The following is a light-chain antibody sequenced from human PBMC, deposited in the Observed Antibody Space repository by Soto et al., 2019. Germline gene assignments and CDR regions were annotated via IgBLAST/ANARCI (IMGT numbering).Light chain of an antibody. V-gene: IGKV3-11*01. J-gene: IGKJ1*01. CDR3: QQRRNWPRT. CDR1: QSISTY. CDR2: DAS. Sequence: EIVLTQSPATLSLSPGERATLSCRASQSISTYLGWFQQKPGQAPRLLIHDASDRATGIPARFSGSGSGTDFTLTISSLEPEDFAVYYCQQRRNWPRTFGQGTKVDIK.